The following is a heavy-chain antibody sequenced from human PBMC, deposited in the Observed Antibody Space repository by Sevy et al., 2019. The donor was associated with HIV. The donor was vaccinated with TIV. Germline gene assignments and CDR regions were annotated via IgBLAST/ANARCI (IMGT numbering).Heavy chain of an antibody. V-gene: IGHV3-23*01. CDR1: AFTFSSYA. CDR2: ISGSGGST. CDR3: AKVTPHIVATIIEDAFDI. J-gene: IGHJ3*02. Sequence: GGSLRLSCAASAFTFSSYAMSWVRQAPGKGLEWVSAISGSGGSTYYADSVKGRFTISRDNSKNTLYLQMNSLRAEDTAVYYCAKVTPHIVATIIEDAFDIWGQGTMVTVSS. D-gene: IGHD5-12*01.